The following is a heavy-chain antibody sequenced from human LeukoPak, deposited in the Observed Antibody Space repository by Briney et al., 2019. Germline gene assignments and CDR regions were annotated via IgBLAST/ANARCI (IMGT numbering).Heavy chain of an antibody. D-gene: IGHD3-10*01. CDR1: GFTVSSNY. Sequence: GGSLRLSCAAAGFTVSSNYMSWVRQAPGKGLEWVSVIYSGGSTYYADSVKGRFTISRDNSKNTLYLQMNSLRAEDTAVYYCASKLLWFGELSDDAFDIWGQGTMVTVSS. J-gene: IGHJ3*02. CDR2: IYSGGST. CDR3: ASKLLWFGELSDDAFDI. V-gene: IGHV3-53*01.